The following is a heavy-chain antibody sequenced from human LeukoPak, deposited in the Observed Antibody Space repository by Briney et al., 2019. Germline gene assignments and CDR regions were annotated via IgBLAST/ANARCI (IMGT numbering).Heavy chain of an antibody. V-gene: IGHV3-73*01. CDR2: IRSKANNYAT. CDR1: GFTFSGSD. CDR3: TRGTGGSA. Sequence: PGGSLRLSCAASGFTFSGSDMHWVRQASGKGLEWVGRIRSKANNYATAYAASVKGRFTISRDDSKNTAYLQMNSLRAEDTALYYCTRGTGGSAWGQGTLVTVSS. D-gene: IGHD2-15*01. J-gene: IGHJ5*02.